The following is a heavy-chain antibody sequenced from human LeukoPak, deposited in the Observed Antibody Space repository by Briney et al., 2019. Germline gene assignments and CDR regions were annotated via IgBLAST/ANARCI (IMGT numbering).Heavy chain of an antibody. CDR1: GGSISSYY. Sequence: PSETLSLTCTVSGGSISSYYWNWIRQTPGKGLEWIGYIHYTGITDYNSSLKSRVTVSVDTSKNQFSLKLSSVTAADTAVYYCARDNVRSFDSWGQGTLVTVSS. D-gene: IGHD2-8*01. CDR2: IHYTGIT. V-gene: IGHV4-59*01. CDR3: ARDNVRSFDS. J-gene: IGHJ4*02.